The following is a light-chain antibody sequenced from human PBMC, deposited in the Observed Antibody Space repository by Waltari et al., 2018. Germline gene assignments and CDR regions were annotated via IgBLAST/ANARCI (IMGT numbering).Light chain of an antibody. CDR3: QQYYSTPLT. CDR2: WAS. J-gene: IGKJ3*01. CDR1: ESTTTTF. V-gene: IGKV4-1*01. Sequence: EIVLTQSPVTLSLSPGERATLSCRASESTTTTFIAWYQQKPGQPPKLLIYWASTRESGVPDRFSGSGSGTDFTLTISSLQAEDVAVYYCQQYYSTPLTFGPGTKVDIK.